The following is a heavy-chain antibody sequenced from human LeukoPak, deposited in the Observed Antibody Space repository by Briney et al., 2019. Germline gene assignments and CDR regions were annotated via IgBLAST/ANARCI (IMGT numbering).Heavy chain of an antibody. CDR3: AELGITMIGGV. CDR1: GFTFSSYE. Sequence: GSLRLSCAASGFTFSSYEMNWVRQAPGKGVEWVSYISSSGSTIYYGDSVKGRFTMSRDKAKNSLYLKMKSLRAEDTAVYYCAELGITMIGGVWGKGTTVTISS. CDR2: ISSSGSTI. D-gene: IGHD3-10*02. V-gene: IGHV3-48*03. J-gene: IGHJ6*04.